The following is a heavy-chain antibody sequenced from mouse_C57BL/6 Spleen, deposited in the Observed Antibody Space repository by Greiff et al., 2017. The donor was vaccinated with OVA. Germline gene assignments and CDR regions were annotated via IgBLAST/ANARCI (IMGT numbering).Heavy chain of an antibody. J-gene: IGHJ2*01. CDR1: GFTFSSYA. Sequence: EVKLVESGGGLVKPGGSLKLSCAASGFTFSSYAMSWVRQTPEKRLEWVATISDGGSYTYYPDNVKGRFTISRDNAKNNLYLQMSHLKSEDTAMYYCAREGADGYFDYWGQGTTLTVSS. V-gene: IGHV5-4*01. CDR3: AREGADGYFDY. CDR2: ISDGGSYT.